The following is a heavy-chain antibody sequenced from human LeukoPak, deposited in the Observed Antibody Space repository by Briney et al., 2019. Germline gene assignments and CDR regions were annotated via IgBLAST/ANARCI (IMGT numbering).Heavy chain of an antibody. CDR1: GFTFSSYA. V-gene: IGHV3-23*01. J-gene: IGHJ4*02. CDR2: ISGSGGST. D-gene: IGHD1-26*01. Sequence: GGFLRFSCAASGFTFSSYAMSWVRQAPGKGLEWVSAISGSGGSTYYADSVKGRFTISRDNSKNTLYLQMNSLRAEDTAVYYCAKDRTIVGAYDYWGQGTLVTVSS. CDR3: AKDRTIVGAYDY.